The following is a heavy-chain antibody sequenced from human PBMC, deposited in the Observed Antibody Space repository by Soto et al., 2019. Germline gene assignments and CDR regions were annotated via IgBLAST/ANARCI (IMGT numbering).Heavy chain of an antibody. CDR2: IDPRNGGT. Sequence: GPSVKVSCKASGYTITAYYIHWVRQAPGQGLEWMGWIDPRNGGTVYAQKFQGRVTMTRDTSISTVYMDLSGLGSDDTALYFCARDDYGIYPYWGQGSLVTVSS. J-gene: IGHJ4*02. CDR3: ARDDYGIYPY. CDR1: GYTITAYY. V-gene: IGHV1-2*02. D-gene: IGHD1-26*01.